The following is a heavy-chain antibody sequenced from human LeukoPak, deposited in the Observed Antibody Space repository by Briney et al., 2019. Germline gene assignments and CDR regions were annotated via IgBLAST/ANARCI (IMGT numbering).Heavy chain of an antibody. V-gene: IGHV4-39*07. J-gene: IGHJ4*02. D-gene: IGHD6-25*01. CDR3: ARDLWSTAAGIFDF. CDR1: GGSISSSSYY. CDR2: IYYSGST. Sequence: PSETLSLTCTVSGGSISSSSYYWGWIRQPPGKGLEWIGSIYYSGSTYYNPSLKSRVTISVDTSKNSFSLKLSSVTAADTAVYFCARDLWSTAAGIFDFWGQGALVTVSS.